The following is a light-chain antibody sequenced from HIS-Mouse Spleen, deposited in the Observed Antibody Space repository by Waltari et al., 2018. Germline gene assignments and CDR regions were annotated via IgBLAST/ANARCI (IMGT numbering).Light chain of an antibody. CDR3: SSYTSSSFNVV. V-gene: IGLV2-14*03. CDR1: SSDVGGYNY. CDR2: DVS. Sequence: QSALTQPASVSGSPGQSITISCTGTSSDVGGYNYVSWYQQQPGKAPKLMIYDVSNRPSGVSNRFPGSKSGNTASLTISGLQAEDEADYYCSSYTSSSFNVVFGGGTKLTVL. J-gene: IGLJ2*01.